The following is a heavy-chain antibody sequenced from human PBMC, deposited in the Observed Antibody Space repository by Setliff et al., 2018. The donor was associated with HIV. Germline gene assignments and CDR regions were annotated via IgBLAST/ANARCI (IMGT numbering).Heavy chain of an antibody. J-gene: IGHJ3*02. CDR3: ARRGGSFPHDAFDI. Sequence: PSETLSLTCAVYGGSFSGYYWSWIRQPPGKGLEWIGSIYHSGSTYYNPSLKSRVTISVDTSKNQFSLKLSSVTAADTAVYYCARRGGSFPHDAFDIWGQGTMVTVS. CDR1: GGSFSGYY. V-gene: IGHV4-34*01. D-gene: IGHD1-26*01. CDR2: IYHSGST.